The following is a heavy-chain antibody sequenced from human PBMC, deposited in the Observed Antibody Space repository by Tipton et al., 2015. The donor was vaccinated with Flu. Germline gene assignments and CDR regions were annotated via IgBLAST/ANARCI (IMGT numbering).Heavy chain of an antibody. CDR1: GDSINSGSYY. J-gene: IGHJ5*02. V-gene: IGHV4-61*02. Sequence: GLVKPSETLSLICAVSGDSINSGSYYWNWLRQPAGKGLEWIGRIHTSGVTNNNPSLKSRVTISLDTSKNQFSLRLSSVTAADTAMYYCARRDYSNYVSDPKNWFDPWGQGTLVTVSS. CDR2: IHTSGVT. D-gene: IGHD4-11*01. CDR3: ARRDYSNYVSDPKNWFDP.